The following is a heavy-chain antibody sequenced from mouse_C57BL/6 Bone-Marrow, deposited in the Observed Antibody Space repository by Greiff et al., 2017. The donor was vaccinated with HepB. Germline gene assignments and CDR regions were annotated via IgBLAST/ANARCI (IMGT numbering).Heavy chain of an antibody. CDR2: IDPSDSYT. D-gene: IGHD1-1*01. J-gene: IGHJ2*01. Sequence: QVQLQQPGAELVMPGASVKLSCKASGYTFTSYWMHWVKQRPGQGLEWIGEIDPSDSYTNYNQKFKGKSTLTVDKSSSTAYMQLSSLTSEDSAVYYCERVGDYYGSSSWYFDYWGKGTTLTVSS. CDR1: GYTFTSYW. V-gene: IGHV1-69*01. CDR3: ERVGDYYGSSSWYFDY.